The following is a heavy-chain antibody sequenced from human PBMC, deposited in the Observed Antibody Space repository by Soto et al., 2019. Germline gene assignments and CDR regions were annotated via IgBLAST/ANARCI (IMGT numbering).Heavy chain of an antibody. CDR1: GYTFTSYG. D-gene: IGHD6-13*01. Sequence: GASVKVSCKASGYTFTSYGISWVRQAPGQGLEWMGWISAYNGNTNYAQKLQGRVTLTTDTSTSTAYMELRSLISDDTTVYYCARQANIAAAGPRDYYYYGMDVWGQGTTVTVSS. V-gene: IGHV1-18*04. CDR3: ARQANIAAAGPRDYYYYGMDV. CDR2: ISAYNGNT. J-gene: IGHJ6*02.